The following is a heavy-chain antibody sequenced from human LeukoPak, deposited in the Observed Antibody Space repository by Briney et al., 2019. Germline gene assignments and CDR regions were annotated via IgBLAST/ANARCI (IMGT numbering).Heavy chain of an antibody. CDR3: ARAPLGVVVVPATGGNYFDY. Sequence: PSETLSLTCTVSGGSISSSSYYWGWIRQPPGKGLEWIGSIYYGGSTYYNPSLKSRVTISVDRSKNQFSLKLSSVTAADTAVYYCARAPLGVVVVPATGGNYFDYWGQGTLVTVSS. J-gene: IGHJ4*02. V-gene: IGHV4-39*07. CDR2: IYYGGST. CDR1: GGSISSSSYY. D-gene: IGHD2-15*01.